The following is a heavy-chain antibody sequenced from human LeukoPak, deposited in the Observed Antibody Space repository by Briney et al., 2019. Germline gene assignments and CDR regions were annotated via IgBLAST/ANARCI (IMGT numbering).Heavy chain of an antibody. Sequence: PGGSLRLSCAASGLTFSSYAMSWVRQAPGKGLEWVSAISGSGGSTYYADSVKGRFTISRDNSKNTLYLQMNSLRAEDTAVYYCAKGIEYSSSSPDYWGQGTLVTVSS. CDR3: AKGIEYSSSSPDY. CDR2: ISGSGGST. D-gene: IGHD6-6*01. V-gene: IGHV3-23*01. CDR1: GLTFSSYA. J-gene: IGHJ4*02.